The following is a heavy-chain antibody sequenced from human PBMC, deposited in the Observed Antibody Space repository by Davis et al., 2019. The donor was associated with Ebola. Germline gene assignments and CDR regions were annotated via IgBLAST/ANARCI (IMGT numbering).Heavy chain of an antibody. CDR3: AKDGYSTSWYNWFDP. CDR2: INAGNGNT. J-gene: IGHJ5*02. CDR1: GYTFTSYA. Sequence: ASVKVSCKASGYTFTSYAMHWVRQAPGQRLEWMGWINAGNGNTKFSQKFQGRVTITRDTSASTAYMELSSLRSEDTAVYYCAKDGYSTSWYNWFDPWGQGTLVTVSS. D-gene: IGHD6-13*01. V-gene: IGHV1-3*01.